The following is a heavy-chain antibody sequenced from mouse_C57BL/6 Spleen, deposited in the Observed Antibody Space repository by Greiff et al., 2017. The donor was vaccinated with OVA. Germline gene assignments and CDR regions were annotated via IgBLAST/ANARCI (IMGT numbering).Heavy chain of an antibody. CDR3: TSYRPWFAY. CDR1: GFNIKDDY. D-gene: IGHD2-12*01. V-gene: IGHV14-4*01. Sequence: EVQLQQSGAELVRPGASVKLSCTASGFNIKDDYMHWVKQRPEQGLEWIGWIDPENGDTEYASKFQGKATITADTSSNTAYLQLSSLTSEDTAVYYCTSYRPWFAYWGQGTLVTVSA. J-gene: IGHJ3*01. CDR2: IDPENGDT.